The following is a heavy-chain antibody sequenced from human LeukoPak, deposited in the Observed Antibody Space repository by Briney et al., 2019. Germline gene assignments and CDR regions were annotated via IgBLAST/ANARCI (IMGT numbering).Heavy chain of an antibody. Sequence: GGSLRLSCAASGFTVRDNYLNWVRQTPGGGLECVSVLYSGGAAYYADSVKGRFTISRDTSKNTLSLQMNSLRVEDTALYYCARGTFSPRGSYYGHWGQGTRVTVSS. CDR2: LYSGGAA. CDR1: GFTVRDNY. D-gene: IGHD3-10*01. J-gene: IGHJ4*02. CDR3: ARGTFSPRGSYYGH. V-gene: IGHV3-53*01.